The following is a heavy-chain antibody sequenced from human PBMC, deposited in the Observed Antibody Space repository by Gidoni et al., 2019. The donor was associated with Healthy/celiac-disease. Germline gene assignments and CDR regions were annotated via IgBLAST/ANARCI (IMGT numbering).Heavy chain of an antibody. D-gene: IGHD6-13*01. CDR2: IYYSGST. CDR1: GGSISSYY. V-gene: IGHV4-59*08. Sequence: QVQLQESGPGLVKPSETLSLTCTVSGGSISSYYWSWIRQPPGKGLVWIGYIYYSGSTNYNPSLKSRVTISVDTSKNQFSLKLSSVTAADTAVYYCARHLDIAALAFDIWGQGTMVTVSS. J-gene: IGHJ3*02. CDR3: ARHLDIAALAFDI.